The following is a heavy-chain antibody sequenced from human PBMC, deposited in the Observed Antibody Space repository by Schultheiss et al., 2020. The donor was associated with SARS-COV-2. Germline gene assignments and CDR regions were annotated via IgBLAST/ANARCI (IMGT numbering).Heavy chain of an antibody. J-gene: IGHJ4*02. Sequence: GGSLRLSCAASGFTFSSYWMHWVRQAPGKGLVWVSRINSDGSSTYYADSVKGRFTISRDNSKNTLYLQMNSLRGEDTALYYCAKDSGSGWYVGYYFDYWGQGTLVTVS. CDR3: AKDSGSGWYVGYYFDY. V-gene: IGHV3-74*01. CDR1: GFTFSSYW. CDR2: INSDGSST. D-gene: IGHD6-19*01.